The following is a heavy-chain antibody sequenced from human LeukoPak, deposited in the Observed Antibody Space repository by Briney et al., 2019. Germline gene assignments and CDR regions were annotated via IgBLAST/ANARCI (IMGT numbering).Heavy chain of an antibody. CDR3: AIFRGVRGVIIDYAFDI. CDR1: GFTFSSYA. V-gene: IGHV3-23*01. CDR2: ISGSGGST. Sequence: PGGSLRLSCAASGFTFSSYAMSWVRQAPGKGLEWVSAISGSGGSTYYADSVKGRFTISRDNSKNTLYLQMNSLRAEDTAVYYCAIFRGVRGVIIDYAFDIWGQGTMVTVSS. J-gene: IGHJ3*02. D-gene: IGHD3-10*01.